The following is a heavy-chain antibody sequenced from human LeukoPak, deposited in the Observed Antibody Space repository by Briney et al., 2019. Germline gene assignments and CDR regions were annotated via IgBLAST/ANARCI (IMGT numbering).Heavy chain of an antibody. V-gene: IGHV3-23*01. J-gene: IGHJ4*02. Sequence: GGSLRLSCAASGFXFSSYAISWVRQAPGKGLEWVSAISGSGGSTYYADSVKGRFTISRDNSKNTLYLQMNSLRAEDTAVYYCAKGRYSSSMDFDYWGQGTLVTVSS. CDR3: AKGRYSSSMDFDY. CDR2: ISGSGGST. CDR1: GFXFSSYA. D-gene: IGHD6-13*01.